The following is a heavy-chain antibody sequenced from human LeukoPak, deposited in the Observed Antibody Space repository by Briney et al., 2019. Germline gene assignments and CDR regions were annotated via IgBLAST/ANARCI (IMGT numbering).Heavy chain of an antibody. V-gene: IGHV1-2*02. CDR3: ARRLLWFGELLDY. CDR2: INPNSGGT. D-gene: IGHD3-10*01. Sequence: ASVKVSCKASGYTFTDYYIHWVRQAPGQGLEWVAWINPNSGGTNYAQKFQGRVTMTRDTSISTAYMELSRLRSDDTAVYYCARRLLWFGELLDYWGQGTLVTVSS. J-gene: IGHJ4*02. CDR1: GYTFTDYY.